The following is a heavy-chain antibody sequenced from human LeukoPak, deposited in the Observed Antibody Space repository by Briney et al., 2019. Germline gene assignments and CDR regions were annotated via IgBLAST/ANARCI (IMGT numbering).Heavy chain of an antibody. CDR2: IYYSGST. Sequence: SETLSLTCTVSGGSISSSSYYWGWIRQPPGKGLEWIGSIYYSGSTYYNPSLKSRVTISVDTSKNQFSLKLSSVTAADTAVYYCARDSSIGIAAAGIFHNWFDPWGQGTLVTVSS. J-gene: IGHJ5*02. D-gene: IGHD6-13*01. V-gene: IGHV4-39*07. CDR1: GGSISSSSYY. CDR3: ARDSSIGIAAAGIFHNWFDP.